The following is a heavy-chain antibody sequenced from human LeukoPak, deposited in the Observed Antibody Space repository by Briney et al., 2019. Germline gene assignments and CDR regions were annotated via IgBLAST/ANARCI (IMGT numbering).Heavy chain of an antibody. CDR1: GGSISSGGYY. CDR3: ARENQLPTRWFDP. D-gene: IGHD2-2*01. Sequence: PSETLSLTCTVSGGSISSGGYYWSWIRQPPGKGLEWIGYIYHSGSTYYNPSLKSRVTISVDRSKNQFSLKLSSVTAADTAVYYCARENQLPTRWFDPWGQGTLVTVSS. J-gene: IGHJ5*02. V-gene: IGHV4-30-2*01. CDR2: IYHSGST.